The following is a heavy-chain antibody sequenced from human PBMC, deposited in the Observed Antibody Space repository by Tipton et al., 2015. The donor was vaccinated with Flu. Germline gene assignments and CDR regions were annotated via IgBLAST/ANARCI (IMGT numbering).Heavy chain of an antibody. CDR2: IYARVST. CDR3: ARGGGSFQFDF. CDR1: GGSITGYY. D-gene: IGHD1-26*01. Sequence: TLSLTCTVSGGSITGYYWSWIRQPAGKGREWIGRIYARVSTNYNPSLKSRVTMSADTSKNQFSLKLTSVTAADTAVYYCARGGGSFQFDFWGQGTLVTVSS. J-gene: IGHJ4*02. V-gene: IGHV4-4*07.